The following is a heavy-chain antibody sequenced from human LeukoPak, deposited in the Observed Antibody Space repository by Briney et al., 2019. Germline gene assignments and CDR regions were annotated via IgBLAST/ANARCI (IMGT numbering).Heavy chain of an antibody. D-gene: IGHD4-17*01. CDR2: IKQDGSEK. J-gene: IGHJ4*02. V-gene: IGHV3-7*01. CDR3: ARLGARQMLEY. Sequence: GGSLRLSCAASGFTFNSYWMSWVRQAPGKGLEWVANIKQDGSEKYYVDSVKGRFTISRDNAKNSLYLQMNSLRAEDTAVYYCARLGARQMLEYWGQGTLVTVSS. CDR1: GFTFNSYW.